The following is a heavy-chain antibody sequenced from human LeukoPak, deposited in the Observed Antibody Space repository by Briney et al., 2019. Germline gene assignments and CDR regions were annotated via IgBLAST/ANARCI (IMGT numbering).Heavy chain of an antibody. Sequence: GGSLRLSCAASGFDFSTYTMNWVRQAPGKGLEWVSSISSSSSYIYYADSVKGRFTISRDNAKNSMYLQMNSLRAEDTAVYYCTRDPGRCTSTSCYPDYWGQGTPVTVSS. CDR3: TRDPGRCTSTSCYPDY. J-gene: IGHJ4*02. CDR2: ISSSSSYI. V-gene: IGHV3-21*01. CDR1: GFDFSTYT. D-gene: IGHD2-2*01.